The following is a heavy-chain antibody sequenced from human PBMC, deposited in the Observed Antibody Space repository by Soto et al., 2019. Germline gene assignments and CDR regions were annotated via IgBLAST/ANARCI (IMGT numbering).Heavy chain of an antibody. V-gene: IGHV3-23*01. Sequence: GGSLRLSCAASGFTFSSYAMSWVRQAPGKGLEWVSGISDSGTSAYYADSVKGRFTISRDNSKNTLYLQMNSLRAEDTAFYFCAKDVSYGGKRPYYFDYWGQGSLVTVSS. CDR3: AKDVSYGGKRPYYFDY. J-gene: IGHJ4*02. CDR2: ISDSGTSA. CDR1: GFTFSSYA. D-gene: IGHD4-17*01.